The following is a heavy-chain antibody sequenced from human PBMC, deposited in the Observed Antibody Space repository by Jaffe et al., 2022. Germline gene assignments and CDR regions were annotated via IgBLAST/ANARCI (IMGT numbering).Heavy chain of an antibody. V-gene: IGHV3-48*03. Sequence: EVQLVESGGGLVQPGGSLRLSCAASGFTFSSYEMNWVRQAPGKGLEWVSYISSSGSTIYYADSVKGRFTISRDNAKNSLYLQMNSLRAEDTAVYYCARVDSGSSYDAFDIWGQGTMVTVSS. J-gene: IGHJ3*02. CDR1: GFTFSSYE. D-gene: IGHD1-26*01. CDR2: ISSSGSTI. CDR3: ARVDSGSSYDAFDI.